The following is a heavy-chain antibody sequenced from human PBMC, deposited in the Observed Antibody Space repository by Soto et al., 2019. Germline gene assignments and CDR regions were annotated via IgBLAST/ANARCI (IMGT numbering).Heavy chain of an antibody. Sequence: SETLSLTCTVSGGSISSYYWSWIRQPPGKGLEWIGYIYYSGSTHYNPSLKSRVTISVDTSKNQFSLKLSSVTAADTAVYYCARHPRGSRMDVWGQGTTVTAP. CDR1: GGSISSYY. D-gene: IGHD2-15*01. CDR2: IYYSGST. CDR3: ARHPRGSRMDV. J-gene: IGHJ6*02. V-gene: IGHV4-59*08.